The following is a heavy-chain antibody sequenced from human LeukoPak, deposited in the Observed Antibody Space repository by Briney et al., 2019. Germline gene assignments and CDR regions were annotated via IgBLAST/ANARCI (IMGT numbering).Heavy chain of an antibody. CDR2: IYDSGSA. CDR1: GVSINSHY. J-gene: IGHJ6*02. Sequence: SETLSLTCTVSGVSINSHYWSWIRQPPGKGLEWIGFIYDSGSANYKSSLESRVTMTLDTSKNQFSLKLNSVTAADTAVYSCARGSVECSSPSCSTIYYYSGMDVWGQGTTVTGSS. D-gene: IGHD2-2*01. CDR3: ARGSVECSSPSCSTIYYYSGMDV. V-gene: IGHV4-59*11.